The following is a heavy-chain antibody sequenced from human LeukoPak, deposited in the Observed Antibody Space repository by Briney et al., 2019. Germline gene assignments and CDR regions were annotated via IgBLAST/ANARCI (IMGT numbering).Heavy chain of an antibody. Sequence: ASVKVSCKASGGTFSSYAISWVRQAPGQGLEWLGGVIPIFGTANYAQKFQGRVTITADESTSTAYMELSSLRSEDTAVYYCARDPDSGSYYGLGDYWGQGTLVTVSS. CDR1: GGTFSSYA. V-gene: IGHV1-69*13. D-gene: IGHD1-26*01. J-gene: IGHJ4*02. CDR2: VIPIFGTA. CDR3: ARDPDSGSYYGLGDY.